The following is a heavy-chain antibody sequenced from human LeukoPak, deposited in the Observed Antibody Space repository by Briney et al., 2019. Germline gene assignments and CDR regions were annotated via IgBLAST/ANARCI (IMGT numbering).Heavy chain of an antibody. J-gene: IGHJ4*02. CDR3: ATRRSGNYFATFDY. Sequence: PGGSLRLSCEASGFTFINYAMNWVRQAPEKGLEWVSTVSGPGTTTYYADSVKGRFTVSRDNSKNTVLLQMDSLRAEDTAVYYCATRRSGNYFATFDYWGQGILVTVSS. D-gene: IGHD3-22*01. V-gene: IGHV3-23*01. CDR2: VSGPGTTT. CDR1: GFTFINYA.